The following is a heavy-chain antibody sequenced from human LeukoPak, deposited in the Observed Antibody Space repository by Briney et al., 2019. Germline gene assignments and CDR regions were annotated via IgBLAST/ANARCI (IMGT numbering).Heavy chain of an antibody. J-gene: IGHJ4*02. D-gene: IGHD3-10*01. Sequence: GGSLRLSCAASGFTFSNAWMSWVRQAPGKGLEWVGRIKSKTDGGTTDYAAPVKGRFTISRDDSKNTLYLQMNSLKTEDTAVYYCTTDPIKRFGEFRVGYWGQGTLVTVSS. CDR3: TTDPIKRFGEFRVGY. V-gene: IGHV3-15*01. CDR2: IKSKTDGGTT. CDR1: GFTFSNAW.